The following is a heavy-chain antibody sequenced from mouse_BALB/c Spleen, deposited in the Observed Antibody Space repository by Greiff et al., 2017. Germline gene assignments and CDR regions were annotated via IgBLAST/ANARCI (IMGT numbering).Heavy chain of an antibody. D-gene: IGHD1-1*01. Sequence: EVKLQQSGPELMKPGASVKISCKASGYSFTSYYMHWVKQSHGKSLEWIGYIDPFNGGTSYNQKFKGKATLTVDKSSSTAYMHLSSLTSEDSAVYYCARDYGSSPWFAYWGQGTLVTVSA. CDR2: IDPFNGGT. J-gene: IGHJ3*01. CDR1: GYSFTSYY. V-gene: IGHV1S135*01. CDR3: ARDYGSSPWFAY.